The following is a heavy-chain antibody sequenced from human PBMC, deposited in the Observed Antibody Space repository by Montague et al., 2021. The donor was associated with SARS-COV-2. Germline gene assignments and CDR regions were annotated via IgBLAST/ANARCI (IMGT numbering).Heavy chain of an antibody. CDR1: GFTFSDYY. CDR3: ARDGGIAAAGIFDP. CDR2: ISDTGTPI. J-gene: IGHJ5*02. D-gene: IGHD6-13*01. V-gene: IGHV3-11*01. Sequence: FLRLSCAASGFTFSDYYMAWIRQAPGKGLEWVSYISDTGTPISYADSVQGRFTISRDKGNNSLYLQLNSLRAEDTAVYYCARDGGIAAAGIFDPWGQGTLVTVSS.